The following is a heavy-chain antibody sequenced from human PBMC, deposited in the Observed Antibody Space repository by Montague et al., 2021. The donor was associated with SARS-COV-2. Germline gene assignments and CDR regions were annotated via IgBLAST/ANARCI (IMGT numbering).Heavy chain of an antibody. V-gene: IGHV3-7*01. Sequence: SLRLSCAASGFTFSDYWMRWVRQAPGKELEWVANIKQDGSEKYYVGSVKGRFTVSRDNAKKSLYLQMNTLRAEDTAVYYCARDYFTSSWYGRPCYYYYGMDVWGQGTTVTVSS. CDR1: GFTFSDYW. CDR2: IKQDGSEK. D-gene: IGHD6-13*01. CDR3: ARDYFTSSWYGRPCYYYYGMDV. J-gene: IGHJ6*02.